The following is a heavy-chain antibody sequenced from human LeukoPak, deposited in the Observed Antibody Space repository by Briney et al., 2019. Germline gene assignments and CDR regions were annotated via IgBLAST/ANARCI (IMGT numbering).Heavy chain of an antibody. V-gene: IGHV4-38-2*02. CDR2: IYHSGST. CDR3: AREVDRLANIWFDP. Sequence: PSETLSLTCTVSGYSISSGYYWGWIRQPPGKGLEWIGSIYHSGSTYYNPSLKSRVTISLDTSKNQFSLKLSSVTAADTAVYYCAREVDRLANIWFDPWGQGTLVTVSS. D-gene: IGHD6-25*01. J-gene: IGHJ5*02. CDR1: GYSISSGYY.